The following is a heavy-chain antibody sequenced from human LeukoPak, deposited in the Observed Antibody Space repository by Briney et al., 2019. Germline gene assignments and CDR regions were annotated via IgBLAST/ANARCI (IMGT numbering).Heavy chain of an antibody. J-gene: IGHJ6*03. CDR2: IYYSGST. CDR1: GGSISSYY. D-gene: IGHD2-8*02. Sequence: KSSETLSLTCTVSGGSISSYYWSWIRQPPGKGLEWIGYIYYSGSTSYNPSLKSRVTISLDASKNQISLNLSSMTAADTAVYFCARRRGQSSGPSYYYFYMDVWGKGTTVTVSS. CDR3: ARRRGQSSGPSYYYFYMDV. V-gene: IGHV4-59*01.